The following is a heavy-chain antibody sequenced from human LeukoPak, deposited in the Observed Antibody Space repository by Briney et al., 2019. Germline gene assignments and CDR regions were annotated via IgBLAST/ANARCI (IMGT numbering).Heavy chain of an antibody. V-gene: IGHV1-69*05. D-gene: IGHD6-13*01. J-gene: IGHJ4*02. CDR1: GYTFTNYD. CDR3: ARTPYSSSWYSLNYFDY. CDR2: IIPIFGTA. Sequence: SVKVSCKASGYTFTNYDISWVRQAPGQGLERMGRIIPIFGTANYAQKFQGRVTITTDESTSTAYMELSSLRSEDTAVYYCARTPYSSSWYSLNYFDYWGQGTLVTVSS.